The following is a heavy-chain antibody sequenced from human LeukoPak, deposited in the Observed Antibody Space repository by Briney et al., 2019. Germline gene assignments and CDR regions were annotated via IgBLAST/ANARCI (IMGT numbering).Heavy chain of an antibody. Sequence: ASVKVSCKGSGYSFRSYGINWVRQAPGQGLGWMGWISGYNGNTNYAQMVQGRVTMTTDTSTSTAYMELRSLRSDDTAMYYCARDVGDIVTIPAAITVPWGQGTLVTVSS. J-gene: IGHJ5*02. CDR1: GYSFRSYG. CDR3: ARDVGDIVTIPAAITVP. D-gene: IGHD2-2*01. CDR2: ISGYNGNT. V-gene: IGHV1-18*01.